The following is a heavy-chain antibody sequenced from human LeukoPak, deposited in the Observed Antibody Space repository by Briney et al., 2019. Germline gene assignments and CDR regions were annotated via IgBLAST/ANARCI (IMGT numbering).Heavy chain of an antibody. CDR2: INHSGST. CDR3: ARGRYYDSSGYYFDY. J-gene: IGHJ4*02. V-gene: IGHV4-34*01. CDR1: GGSFSGYY. D-gene: IGHD3-22*01. Sequence: SETLSLTCAVYGGSFSGYYRSWIRQPPGKGLEWIGEINHSGSTNYNPSLKSRVTISVDTSKNQFSLKLSSVTAADTAVYYCARGRYYDSSGYYFDYWGQGTLVTVSS.